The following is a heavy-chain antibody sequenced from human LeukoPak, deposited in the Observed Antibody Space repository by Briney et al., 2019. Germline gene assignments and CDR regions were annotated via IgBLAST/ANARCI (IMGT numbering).Heavy chain of an antibody. Sequence: SVKVSCKASGGTFSSYAISWVRQAPGQGLEWMGGIIPIFGTANYAQKFQGRVTITADESTSTAYMELSSLRSEDTAVYYCARDRGPNHCGGDCRDLNWFVPWGQGTLVTVSS. CDR1: GGTFSSYA. D-gene: IGHD2-21*02. J-gene: IGHJ5*02. CDR2: IIPIFGTA. V-gene: IGHV1-69*13. CDR3: ARDRGPNHCGGDCRDLNWFVP.